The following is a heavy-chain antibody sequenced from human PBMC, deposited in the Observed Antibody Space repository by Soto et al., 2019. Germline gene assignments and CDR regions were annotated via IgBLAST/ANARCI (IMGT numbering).Heavy chain of an antibody. CDR2: IKSETNGGTT. CDR1: GFTFSNAW. Sequence: GGSLRLSCAASGFTFSNAWMSWVRQAPGKGLEWVGRIKSETNGGTTDYAAPVKGTFTISRDDSKNTLYLQMNSLKNEDTAVYYCSRGPLGYCIGNSCYDYFDYWGQGALVTSPQ. CDR3: SRGPLGYCIGNSCYDYFDY. V-gene: IGHV3-15*01. D-gene: IGHD2-2*01. J-gene: IGHJ4*02.